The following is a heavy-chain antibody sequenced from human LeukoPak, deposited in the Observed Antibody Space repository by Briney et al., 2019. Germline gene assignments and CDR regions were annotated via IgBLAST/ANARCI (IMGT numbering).Heavy chain of an antibody. D-gene: IGHD1-1*01. CDR3: ARDRSRWNDGIDY. CDR2: ISYDGSNK. J-gene: IGHJ4*02. CDR1: GFTFSSYA. V-gene: IGHV3-30-3*01. Sequence: GGSLRLSCAASGFTFSSYAMHWVRQAPGKGLEWVAVISYDGSNKYYADSVKGRFTISRDNSKNTLYLQMNSLRAEDTAVYYCARDRSRWNDGIDYWGQGTLVTVSS.